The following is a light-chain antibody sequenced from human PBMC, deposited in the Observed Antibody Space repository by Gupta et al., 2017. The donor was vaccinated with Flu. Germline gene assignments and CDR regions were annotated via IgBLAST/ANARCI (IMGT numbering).Light chain of an antibody. J-gene: IGKJ2*01. CDR3: QQSDTTPNT. Sequence: IRMTQSPSSLSASVGDRVTITCRASQSISSFSNWYQQQPGKAPKLLIYAASSLQTGVPSRFSGSGSGTDFTLTITRLQPEDSATYYCQQSDTTPNTFGQGTKLEIK. CDR2: AAS. V-gene: IGKV1-39*01. CDR1: QSISSF.